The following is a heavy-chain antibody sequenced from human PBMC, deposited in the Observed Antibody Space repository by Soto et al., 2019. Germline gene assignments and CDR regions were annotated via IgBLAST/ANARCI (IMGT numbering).Heavy chain of an antibody. J-gene: IGHJ4*02. CDR2: ISEGGGTT. CDR1: GFAFSRSA. V-gene: IGHV3-23*01. CDR3: AKGGYRHAYD. D-gene: IGHD3-16*01. Sequence: EVQLLESGGGLIQPGGSLRLSCAASGFAFSRSAMAWVRQATEKGLEWVSSISEGGGTTFYAGSVEGRFTISRDNSKNTLYLQMNSVRADDTAVYYCAKGGYRHAYDWGRGTLVTVSS.